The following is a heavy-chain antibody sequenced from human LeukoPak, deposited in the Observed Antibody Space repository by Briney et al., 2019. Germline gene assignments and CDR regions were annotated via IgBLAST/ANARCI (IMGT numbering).Heavy chain of an antibody. CDR2: IYSGGST. Sequence: PGGSLRLSCAASGFTVSSNHMSWVRQAPGKGLEWVSVIYSGGSTDYAGSVKGRFTISRDNSKNTLYLQMNSLRAADTAVYHCARGPAGYNWGQGTLVTVSS. J-gene: IGHJ4*02. D-gene: IGHD1-1*01. CDR3: ARGPAGYN. V-gene: IGHV3-53*01. CDR1: GFTVSSNH.